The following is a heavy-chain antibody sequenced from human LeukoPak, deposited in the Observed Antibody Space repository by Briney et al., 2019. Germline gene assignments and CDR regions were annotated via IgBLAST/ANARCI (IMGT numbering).Heavy chain of an antibody. CDR3: ARLADCSSTSCYGPYYFDY. CDR2: IYPGDSDT. D-gene: IGHD2-2*01. CDR1: GYSFSNYW. V-gene: IGHV5-51*01. J-gene: IGHJ4*02. Sequence: PGESLKISCKGSGYSFSNYWIGWVRKMPGKGLEWMGIIYPGDSDTRYSPSFQGQVTISADKSISTAYLQWSSLKASDTAMYYCARLADCSSTSCYGPYYFDYWGQGTLVTVSS.